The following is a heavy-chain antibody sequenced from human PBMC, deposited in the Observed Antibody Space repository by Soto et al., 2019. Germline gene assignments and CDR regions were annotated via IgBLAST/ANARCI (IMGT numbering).Heavy chain of an antibody. J-gene: IGHJ4*02. Sequence: GGSMRLSCAASEFTFRSCAMSCVRKAPGKGLEWVSAISGSGGSTYYADSVKGRFTISRDNSKNTLYPQMNSLRAEDTAVYYCAKNGGLQWLLRSYFDYWGQGTLVTVSS. CDR2: ISGSGGST. V-gene: IGHV3-23*01. D-gene: IGHD6-19*01. CDR1: EFTFRSCA. CDR3: AKNGGLQWLLRSYFDY.